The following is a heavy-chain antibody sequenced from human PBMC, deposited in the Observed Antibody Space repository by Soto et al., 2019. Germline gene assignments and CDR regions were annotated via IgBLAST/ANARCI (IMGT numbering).Heavy chain of an antibody. D-gene: IGHD2-2*01. CDR1: GDTFNSYA. V-gene: IGHV1-69*13. Sequence: VASVKVSCKASGDTFNSYAISWVRRAPGQGLEWMGGIIPIFHTANYAQKFQARVTMTADESARTAYMELSGLRSEDTAVYYCARVGYCNTTSCLFYYYGMDVWGQGTTVTVSS. J-gene: IGHJ6*02. CDR3: ARVGYCNTTSCLFYYYGMDV. CDR2: IIPIFHTA.